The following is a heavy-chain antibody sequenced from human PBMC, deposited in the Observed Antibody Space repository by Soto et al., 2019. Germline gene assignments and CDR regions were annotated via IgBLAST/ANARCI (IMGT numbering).Heavy chain of an antibody. D-gene: IGHD6-19*01. CDR1: GFSFSSYA. CDR3: AKDLAVASLSDY. J-gene: IGHJ4*02. CDR2: ISGSGGST. Sequence: EVQLLESGGGLVQPGGSLRLSCAASGFSFSSYAMSWVRQAPGKGLEWVSAISGSGGSTYYADSVKGRFTISRDNSKNTLYLQMNSLRAEDTAVYYCAKDLAVASLSDYWGQGTLVTVSS. V-gene: IGHV3-23*01.